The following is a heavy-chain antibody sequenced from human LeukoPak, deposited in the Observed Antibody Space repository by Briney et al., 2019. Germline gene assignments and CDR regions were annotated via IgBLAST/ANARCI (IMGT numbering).Heavy chain of an antibody. CDR1: GFSFSSYW. Sequence: GGSLRLSCAASGFSFSSYWMNWVRHAPGKGLVWVSRISSDGSSTNYADSVKGRFTISRDNAKNTLYLQMNSLRVEDTAVYYCARGRPHGSDYWGQGTLVTVSS. CDR3: ARGRPHGSDY. J-gene: IGHJ4*02. D-gene: IGHD2-15*01. V-gene: IGHV3-74*01. CDR2: ISSDGSST.